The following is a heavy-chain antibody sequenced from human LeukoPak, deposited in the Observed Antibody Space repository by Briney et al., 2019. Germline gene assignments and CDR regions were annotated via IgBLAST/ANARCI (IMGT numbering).Heavy chain of an antibody. CDR1: GGSISSGAYY. Sequence: SQTLSLTCTVSGGSISSGAYYWSWIRQYPGKGLEWIGSIFYSGSTYYNPSLKSRFTISVDTSKNQFSLKLSSVTAADTAVYYCAREYSDILTGYYLFDSWGQGTLVTVSS. V-gene: IGHV4-31*03. CDR2: IFYSGST. J-gene: IGHJ4*02. D-gene: IGHD3-9*01. CDR3: AREYSDILTGYYLFDS.